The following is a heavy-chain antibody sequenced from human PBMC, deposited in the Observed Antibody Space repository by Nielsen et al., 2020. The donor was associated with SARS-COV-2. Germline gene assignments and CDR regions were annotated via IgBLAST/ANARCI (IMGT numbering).Heavy chain of an antibody. CDR2: ISSSSSYI. J-gene: IGHJ6*03. CDR1: GFTFSSYS. Sequence: GESLKISCAASGFTFSSYSMNWVRQAPGKGLEWVSSISSSSSYIYYADSVKGRFTISRDNAKNSLYLQMNSLRAEDTAVYYCARSYCGGDCSNTYYYMDVWGKGTTVTVSS. CDR3: ARSYCGGDCSNTYYYMDV. V-gene: IGHV3-21*01. D-gene: IGHD2-21*02.